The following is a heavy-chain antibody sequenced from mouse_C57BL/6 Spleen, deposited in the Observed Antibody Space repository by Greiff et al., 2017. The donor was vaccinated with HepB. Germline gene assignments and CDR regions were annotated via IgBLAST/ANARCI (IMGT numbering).Heavy chain of an antibody. Sequence: EVQLVESGGGLVKPGGSLKLSCAASGFTFSDYGMHWVRQAPEKGLEWVAYISSGSSTIYYADTVKGRFTISRDNAKNTLFLQMTSLRSEDTAMYYCARHYYYGSSYEWYFDVWGTGTTVTVSS. D-gene: IGHD1-1*01. CDR2: ISSGSSTI. CDR1: GFTFSDYG. J-gene: IGHJ1*03. CDR3: ARHYYYGSSYEWYFDV. V-gene: IGHV5-17*01.